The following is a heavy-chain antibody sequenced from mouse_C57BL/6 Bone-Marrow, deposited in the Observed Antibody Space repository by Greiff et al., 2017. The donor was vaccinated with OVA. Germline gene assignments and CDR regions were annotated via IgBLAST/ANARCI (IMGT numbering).Heavy chain of an antibody. CDR2: IYPGDGDT. D-gene: IGHD3-2*02. CDR1: GYAFSSSW. CDR3: ALRSNWYFDV. V-gene: IGHV1-82*01. Sequence: QVQLKESGPELVKPGASVKISCKASGYAFSSSWMNWVKQRPGKGLEWIGRIYPGDGDTNYNGKFKGKATLTADKSSSTAYMQLSSLTSEDSAVYFCALRSNWYFDVWGTGTTVTVSS. J-gene: IGHJ1*03.